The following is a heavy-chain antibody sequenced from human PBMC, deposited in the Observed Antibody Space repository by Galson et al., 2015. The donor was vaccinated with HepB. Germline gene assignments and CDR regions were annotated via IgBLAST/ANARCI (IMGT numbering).Heavy chain of an antibody. D-gene: IGHD2-8*01. CDR3: ARMVCGDAYYFDY. Sequence: LSLTCTVSGGSISSGGYYWSWIRQHPGKGLEWIGYIYYSGSTYYNPSLKSRVTISVDTSKNQFSLKLSSVTAADTAVYYCARMVCGDAYYFDYWGQGTLVTVSS. CDR2: IYYSGST. V-gene: IGHV4-31*03. CDR1: GGSISSGGYY. J-gene: IGHJ4*02.